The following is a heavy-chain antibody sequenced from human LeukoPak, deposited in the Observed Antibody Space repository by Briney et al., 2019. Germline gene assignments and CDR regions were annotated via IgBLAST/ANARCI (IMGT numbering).Heavy chain of an antibody. J-gene: IGHJ4*02. V-gene: IGHV3-30-3*01. CDR3: ARLLAAADSPFDY. D-gene: IGHD6-13*01. Sequence: PGGSLRLSCAASGFTFSSYAMHWVRQAPGKGLEWVAVISYDGSNKYYADSVKGRFTISRDNSKNTLYLQMNSLRAEDTAVYYCARLLAAADSPFDYWGQGTLVTVSS. CDR1: GFTFSSYA. CDR2: ISYDGSNK.